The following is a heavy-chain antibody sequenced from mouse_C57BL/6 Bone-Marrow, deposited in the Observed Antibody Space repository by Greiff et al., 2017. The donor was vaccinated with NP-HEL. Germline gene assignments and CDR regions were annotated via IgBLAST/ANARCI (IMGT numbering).Heavy chain of an antibody. CDR3: ARNYYGPYWYFDV. CDR1: GYTFTSYG. D-gene: IGHD1-1*01. J-gene: IGHJ1*03. CDR2: IYPRSGNT. V-gene: IGHV1-81*01. Sequence: VQLQQSGAELARPGASVKLSCKASGYTFTSYGISWVKQRPGQGLEWIGEIYPRSGNTYYNEKFKGKATLTADKSSSTAYMELRSLTSEDSAVYFCARNYYGPYWYFDVWGTGTTVTVSS.